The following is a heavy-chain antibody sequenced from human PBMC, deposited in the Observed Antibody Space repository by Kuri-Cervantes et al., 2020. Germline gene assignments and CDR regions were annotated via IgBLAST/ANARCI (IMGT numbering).Heavy chain of an antibody. V-gene: IGHV1-3*01. CDR1: GYTFTSYA. J-gene: IGHJ4*02. D-gene: IGHD1-26*01. CDR2: INAGNGNT. Sequence: ASVKVSCKASGYTFTSYAMHWVRQAPGQRLEWMGWINAGNGNTKYSQKFQGRVTITRDTSASTAYMELSSLRSEDTAVYYCARGPAPDVGHFDYWGQGTLVTSPQ. CDR3: ARGPAPDVGHFDY.